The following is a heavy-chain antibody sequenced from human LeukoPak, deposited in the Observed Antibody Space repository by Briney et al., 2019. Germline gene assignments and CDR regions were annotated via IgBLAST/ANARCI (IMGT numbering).Heavy chain of an antibody. V-gene: IGHV4-59*01. J-gene: IGHJ4*02. CDR2: IYYSGST. Sequence: SETLSLTCTVSGGSISSYYWSWIRQPPGEGLEWIGYIYYSGSTNYNPSLKSRVTISVDTSKNQFSLKLSSVTAADTAVYYCASWGVLGDSGSYHYYFDYWGQGTLVTVSS. CDR3: ASWGVLGDSGSYHYYFDY. CDR1: GGSISSYY. D-gene: IGHD1-26*01.